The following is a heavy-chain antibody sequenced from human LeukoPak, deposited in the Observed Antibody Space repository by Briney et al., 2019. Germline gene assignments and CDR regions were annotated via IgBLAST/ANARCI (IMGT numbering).Heavy chain of an antibody. CDR3: ARSYYYDSSGYYSYYYGMDV. J-gene: IGHJ6*02. Sequence: SVKVTCKAYGGTFSSYAISWVRQAPGQGLEWMGGIIPIFGTANYAQRFQGRVTITADESTSTAYMELSSLRSEDTAVYYCARSYYYDSSGYYSYYYGMDVWGQGTTVTVSS. D-gene: IGHD3-22*01. CDR1: GGTFSSYA. CDR2: IIPIFGTA. V-gene: IGHV1-69*13.